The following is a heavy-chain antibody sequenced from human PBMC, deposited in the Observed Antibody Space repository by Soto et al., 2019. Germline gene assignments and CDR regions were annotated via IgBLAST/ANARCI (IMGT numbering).Heavy chain of an antibody. CDR2: ITPILGIA. D-gene: IGHD4-17*01. J-gene: IGHJ6*02. CDR3: AREGLVLVPTTVNSDYYYAMDV. Sequence: SVKVSCKASGGTFSSYTVSWVRQAPGQGLEWMGRITPILGIAKYAQKFQGRVTITADESTSTVYMEMRTLRPEDTAVYYCAREGLVLVPTTVNSDYYYAMDVWGQGTTVTVSS. V-gene: IGHV1-69*04. CDR1: GGTFSSYT.